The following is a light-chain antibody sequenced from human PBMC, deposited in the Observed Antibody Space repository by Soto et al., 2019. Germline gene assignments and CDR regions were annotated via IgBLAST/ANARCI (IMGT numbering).Light chain of an antibody. CDR1: SSDVGIYNY. V-gene: IGLV2-14*01. Sequence: QSLLTRPASLSGSAGQSIAISCTGSSSDVGIYNYVSWYQQHPGKVPKLIIYEVTSRPSGVSIRFSGSKSGNTASLTISGLQPEDEADYYCSSYTTSSTRVFGTGTKVTVL. CDR3: SSYTTSSTRV. CDR2: EVT. J-gene: IGLJ1*01.